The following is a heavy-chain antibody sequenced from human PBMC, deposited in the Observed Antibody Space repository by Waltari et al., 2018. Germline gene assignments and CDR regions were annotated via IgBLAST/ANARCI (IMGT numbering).Heavy chain of an antibody. D-gene: IGHD3-22*01. CDR2: INTDGSST. CDR3: ARRPYYYDSSGYNGAFDI. CDR1: GFTFSSYW. Sequence: EVQLVESGGGLVQPGGSLRLSCAASGFTFSSYWMHWVRQAPGKGLVWVSRINTDGSSTSYADSVKGRFTISRDNAKNTLYLQMNSLRAEDTAVYYCARRPYYYDSSGYNGAFDIWGQGTMVTVSS. V-gene: IGHV3-74*01. J-gene: IGHJ3*02.